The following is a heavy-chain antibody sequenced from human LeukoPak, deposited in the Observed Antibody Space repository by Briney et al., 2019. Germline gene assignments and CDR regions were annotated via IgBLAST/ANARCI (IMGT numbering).Heavy chain of an antibody. J-gene: IGHJ2*01. CDR3: ARDSSGWYWWYFDL. D-gene: IGHD6-19*01. Sequence: SPTLSLTFAISGDSVSSNSVAWNWIRQSPSRGLEWLGSTYYRSKWYNDVAVSVKSRISINPDTSKNQFSLQLNSVTPEDTAVYYCARDSSGWYWWYFDLWGRGTLVTVSS. V-gene: IGHV6-1*01. CDR2: TYYRSKWYN. CDR1: GDSVSSNSVA.